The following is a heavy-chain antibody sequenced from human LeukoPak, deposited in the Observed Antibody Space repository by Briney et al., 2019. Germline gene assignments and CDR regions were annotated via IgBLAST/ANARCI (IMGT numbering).Heavy chain of an antibody. J-gene: IGHJ4*02. CDR1: GGSISSYY. Sequence: SETLSLTCTVSGGSISSYYWSWIRQPPGKGLEWIGYIYYSGSTNYNPSLKSRVTISVDTSKNQFSLKLSSVTAADTAVCYCASNYYGSGSLDYWGQGNLVTVSS. CDR2: IYYSGST. D-gene: IGHD3-10*01. CDR3: ASNYYGSGSLDY. V-gene: IGHV4-59*08.